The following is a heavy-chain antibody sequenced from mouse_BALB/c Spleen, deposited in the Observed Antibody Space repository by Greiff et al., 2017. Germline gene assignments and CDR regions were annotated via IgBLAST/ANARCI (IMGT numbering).Heavy chain of an antibody. CDR1: GYTFTEYT. CDR2: INPNIGGT. Sequence: VQLQQSGPELVKPGASVKISCKTSGYTFTEYTMHWVKQSHGKSLEWIGGINPNIGGTSYNQKFKDKATLTVDKSSSTAYMQLSSLTSEDSAVYYCAREYGTLRAWFAYWGQGTLVTVSA. V-gene: IGHV1-18*01. J-gene: IGHJ3*01. CDR3: AREYGTLRAWFAY. D-gene: IGHD2-10*02.